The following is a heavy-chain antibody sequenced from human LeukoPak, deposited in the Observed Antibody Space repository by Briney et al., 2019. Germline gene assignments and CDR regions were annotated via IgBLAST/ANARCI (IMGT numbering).Heavy chain of an antibody. CDR2: ISTSGSTI. J-gene: IGHJ3*02. CDR3: ARASWDAFDI. V-gene: IGHV3-48*03. D-gene: IGHD2-2*01. CDR1: EFTFSSYE. Sequence: GGSLRLSCAASEFTFSSYEMNWVRQAPGKGLEWISYISTSGSTIYYADSMKGRFTISRDNAKNSLYLQMNSLRPEDTGVYYCARASWDAFDIWGQGTMVTVSS.